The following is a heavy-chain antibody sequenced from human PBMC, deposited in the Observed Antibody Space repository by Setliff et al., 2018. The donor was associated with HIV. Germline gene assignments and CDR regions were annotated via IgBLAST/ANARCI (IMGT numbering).Heavy chain of an antibody. CDR3: ARGTFSGPDY. D-gene: IGHD1-26*01. CDR1: GGSISSSSDY. V-gene: IGHV4-39*07. CDR2: IYYSGTT. Sequence: SETLSLTCTVSGGSISSSSDYWGWIRQPPGKGLEWIGRIYYSGTTYYKPSLKSRVTMSVDTSQNQFSLKLNSVTAADTAVYYCARGTFSGPDYWGQGTLVTVSS. J-gene: IGHJ4*02.